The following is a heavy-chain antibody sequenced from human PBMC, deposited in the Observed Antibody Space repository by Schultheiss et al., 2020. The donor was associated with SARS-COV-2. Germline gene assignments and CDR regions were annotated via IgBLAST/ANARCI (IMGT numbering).Heavy chain of an antibody. CDR3: AGAARLQNRAFDI. CDR2: ISSSSSYI. CDR1: GFTFSSYS. J-gene: IGHJ3*02. V-gene: IGHV3-21*01. D-gene: IGHD6-6*01. Sequence: GGSLRLSCAASGFTFSSYSMNWVRQAPGKGLGWVSSISSSSSYIYYADSVKGRFTISRDNSKNTLYLQMNSLRAEDTAVYYCAGAARLQNRAFDIWGQGTMVTVSS.